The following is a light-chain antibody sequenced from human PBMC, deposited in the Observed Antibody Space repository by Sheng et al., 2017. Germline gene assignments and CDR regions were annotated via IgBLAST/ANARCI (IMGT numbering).Light chain of an antibody. J-gene: IGKJ4*01. V-gene: IGKV1-39*01. CDR3: QQSYSSPPLS. CDR2: CV. Sequence: DIQMSQSPSSLSASVGDRVTITCRASQNINRYLNCISRNQGDPKLPDLYCVHFAQWGPDSRFXGSGSETDYTLTISGLQPEDVATYYCQQSYSSPPLSFGGGTKVEIK. CDR1: QNINRY.